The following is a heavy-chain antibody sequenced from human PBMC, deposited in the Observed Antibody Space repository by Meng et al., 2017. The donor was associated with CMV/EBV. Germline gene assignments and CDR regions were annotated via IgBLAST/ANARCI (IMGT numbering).Heavy chain of an antibody. Sequence: HVQMVQSGEDGKKTGASVKGALKGAGYNVTSYGISWVRQAPGQWLEWMEWISAYNGNTNYAQKLQGRVTMTTETSTSTAYMELRSLRSDDTAVYYCARDRTMVRGVTGYWGQGTLVTVSS. CDR1: GYNVTSYG. D-gene: IGHD3-10*01. V-gene: IGHV1-18*01. CDR3: ARDRTMVRGVTGY. CDR2: ISAYNGNT. J-gene: IGHJ4*02.